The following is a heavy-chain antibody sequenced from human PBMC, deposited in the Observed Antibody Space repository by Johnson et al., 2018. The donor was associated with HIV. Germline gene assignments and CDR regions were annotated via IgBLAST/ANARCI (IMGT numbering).Heavy chain of an antibody. J-gene: IGHJ3*02. V-gene: IGHV3-30*04. CDR3: ANPTGSDAFDI. D-gene: IGHD1-1*01. Sequence: QVQLVESGGGVVQPGRSLRLSCAASGFTFSSYAIHWVRQAPGKGLEWVAIISYDGSNKYYADSVKGRFTISRDNSKNTLYLQMNSLRAEDTAVYYCANPTGSDAFDIWGQGTMVTVSS. CDR1: GFTFSSYA. CDR2: ISYDGSNK.